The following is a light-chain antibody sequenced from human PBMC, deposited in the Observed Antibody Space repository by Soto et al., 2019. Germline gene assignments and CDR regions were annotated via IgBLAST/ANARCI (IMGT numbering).Light chain of an antibody. Sequence: IQMTQSPSTVSAYVGDSVTITCRASQSITTWLAWYQQRPGKAPKRLIYAASSLQSGVPSRFSGSGSGTEFTLTISSLQPEDFATYYCLQHNSYPWTFGQGTKVDIK. CDR2: AAS. CDR3: LQHNSYPWT. J-gene: IGKJ1*01. CDR1: QSITTW. V-gene: IGKV1-5*01.